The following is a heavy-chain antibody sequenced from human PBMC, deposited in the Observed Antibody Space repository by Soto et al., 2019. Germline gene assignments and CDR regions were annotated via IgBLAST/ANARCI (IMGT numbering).Heavy chain of an antibody. D-gene: IGHD6-19*01. CDR1: GGSVSYGFNY. CDR3: ARGVGQWLVNWFDP. J-gene: IGHJ5*02. CDR2: IDYSGTA. V-gene: IGHV4-61*01. Sequence: QVQLQESGPGLVKPSETLSLTCTVSGGSVSYGFNYWSCIRQPPGKGLEWIGCIDYSGTANYNPSLRSRVSISLDTSKNQFSLKLTSVTAADTAVYYCARGVGQWLVNWFDPWGQGTLVTVSS.